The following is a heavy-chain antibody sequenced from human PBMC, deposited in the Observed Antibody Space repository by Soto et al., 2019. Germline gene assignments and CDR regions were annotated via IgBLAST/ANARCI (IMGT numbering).Heavy chain of an antibody. V-gene: IGHV5-51*07. D-gene: IGHD3-10*01. CDR2: IYPGDSDT. Sequence: GSVHHKKKKGLGGMGSIYPGDSDTRYSRSFQGQATTSADKSISTTYLHWSTLKASDTAMYYCATSTWPMVRGGDYSHAMDVWGQGTTVTVSS. CDR3: ATSTWPMVRGGDYSHAMDV. J-gene: IGHJ6*02.